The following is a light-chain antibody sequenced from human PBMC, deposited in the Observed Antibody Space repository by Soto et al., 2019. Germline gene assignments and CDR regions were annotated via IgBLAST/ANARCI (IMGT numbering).Light chain of an antibody. Sequence: DIQMTQSPSSLSASVGDRVTITCRASQSISSFLNWYQQKPGKAPKXLIYAASSLQSGVPSRFSGSGSGTDFTLTISSLQPEDFETYDCQQSYSSPLTFGGGTKVDIK. CDR2: AAS. J-gene: IGKJ4*01. CDR1: QSISSF. CDR3: QQSYSSPLT. V-gene: IGKV1-39*01.